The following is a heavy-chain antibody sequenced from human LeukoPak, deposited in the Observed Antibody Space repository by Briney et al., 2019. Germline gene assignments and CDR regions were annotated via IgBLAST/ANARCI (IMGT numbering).Heavy chain of an antibody. J-gene: IGHJ5*02. V-gene: IGHV4-30-4*01. D-gene: IGHD2-2*01. CDR3: ARERYYCSTTLCSPDWFDP. CDR1: GGSISSGDYY. CDR2: IYYSGNT. Sequence: SETLSLTCTVSGGSISSGDYYWSWIRQPPGKGLEWIGYIYYSGNTYYNPSLKSRVTISVDTSKNQFSLKLSSVTAADTAVYYCARERYYCSTTLCSPDWFDPWGQGTLVTVSS.